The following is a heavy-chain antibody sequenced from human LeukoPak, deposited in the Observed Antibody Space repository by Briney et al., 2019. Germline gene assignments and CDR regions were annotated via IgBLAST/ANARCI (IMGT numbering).Heavy chain of an antibody. Sequence: PGGSLRLSCAASGFRFSSHGMSWVRQAPGKGLEWVSGISGTGGSTYYADSVKGRFTISRDNSKNTLYLQMNSLRAEDTAVYYCARDKYFYDSSASIRFDYWGPGTLVTASS. J-gene: IGHJ4*02. V-gene: IGHV3-23*01. CDR1: GFRFSSHG. CDR2: ISGTGGST. D-gene: IGHD3-22*01. CDR3: ARDKYFYDSSASIRFDY.